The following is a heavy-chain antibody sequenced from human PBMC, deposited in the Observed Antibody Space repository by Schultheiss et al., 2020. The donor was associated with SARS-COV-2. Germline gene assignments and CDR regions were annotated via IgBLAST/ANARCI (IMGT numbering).Heavy chain of an antibody. CDR1: GYSITSGYY. D-gene: IGHD3/OR15-3a*01. J-gene: IGHJ4*02. CDR2: IYYSGST. CDR3: ARRPLGLYYFDY. Sequence: SQTLSLTCTVSGYSITSGYYWGWIRQPPGEGLEWIGYIYYSGSTYYNPSLKSRVTISVDTSKNQFSLKLSSVTAADTAVYYCARRPLGLYYFDYWGQGTLVTVSS. V-gene: IGHV4-31*03.